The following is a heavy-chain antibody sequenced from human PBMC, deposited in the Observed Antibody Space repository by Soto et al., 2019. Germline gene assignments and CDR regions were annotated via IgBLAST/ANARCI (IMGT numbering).Heavy chain of an antibody. Sequence: PGGSLRLSCAASGFTFSSYGMHWVRQAPGKGLEWVAVISYDGSNKYYADSVKGRFTISRDNSKNTLYLQMNSLRAEDTAVYYCARNMWIQLWLHLFDYWGQGTLVTVSS. D-gene: IGHD5-18*01. CDR3: ARNMWIQLWLHLFDY. CDR2: ISYDGSNK. J-gene: IGHJ4*02. V-gene: IGHV3-30*03. CDR1: GFTFSSYG.